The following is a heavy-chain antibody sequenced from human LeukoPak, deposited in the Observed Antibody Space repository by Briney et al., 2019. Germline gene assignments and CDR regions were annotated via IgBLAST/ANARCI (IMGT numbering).Heavy chain of an antibody. CDR3: AGERGEEYSSGWYKTNYFYN. CDR2: GDYSGGT. V-gene: IGHV4-39*07. D-gene: IGHD6-19*01. Sequence: PSETLSLTCTVSGDSFTSVTDYWAWIRQPPGKGLEWIASGDYSGGTYYNPSLESRVAISADMSKNQISLKLTSVTGADTAVYYCAGERGEEYSSGWYKTNYFYNWGQGIRVAVSS. J-gene: IGHJ4*02. CDR1: GDSFTSVTDY.